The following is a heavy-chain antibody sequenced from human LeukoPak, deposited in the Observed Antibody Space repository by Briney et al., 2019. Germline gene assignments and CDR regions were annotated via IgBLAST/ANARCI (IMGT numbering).Heavy chain of an antibody. J-gene: IGHJ6*02. V-gene: IGHV3-23*01. D-gene: IGHD4-17*01. CDR2: IGHSGDNT. Sequence: GGSLRLSCAASGFILANYAMAWVRLAPGKGLEWVSVIGHSGDNTYYADSVKGRFTISRDSSKNMVFLQMNSLRADDTAVYYCARFPYGDYAAGMDVWGQGTTVTVSS. CDR1: GFILANYA. CDR3: ARFPYGDYAAGMDV.